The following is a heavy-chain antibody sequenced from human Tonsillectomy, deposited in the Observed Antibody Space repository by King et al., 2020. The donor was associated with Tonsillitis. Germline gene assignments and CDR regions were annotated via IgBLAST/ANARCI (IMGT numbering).Heavy chain of an antibody. CDR1: GSTFSSDA. D-gene: IGHD4-17*01. Sequence: VQLVESGGGLVQPGGSLRLSCVASGSTFSSDAMSWVRQDPGTGLEWVSIISGSGGTTYYANSVRGRFTISRDSSRNTVFLQMNGLRADDTAVYFCVKGGMTTVTTKAFDVWGQGTMVTVSS. CDR2: ISGSGGTT. J-gene: IGHJ3*01. CDR3: VKGGMTTVTTKAFDV. V-gene: IGHV3-23*04.